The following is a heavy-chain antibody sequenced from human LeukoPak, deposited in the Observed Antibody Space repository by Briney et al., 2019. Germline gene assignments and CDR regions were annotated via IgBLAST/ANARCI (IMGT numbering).Heavy chain of an antibody. CDR3: ARGRAYYDSSGYYYDFDY. V-gene: IGHV1-8*03. CDR2: MNPNSGNT. D-gene: IGHD3-22*01. J-gene: IGHJ4*02. Sequence: ASVKVSCKASGYTFTSYDINWARQATGQGLEWMGWMNPNSGNTGYAQKFQGRVTITRNTSISTAYMELSSLRSEDTAVYYCARGRAYYDSSGYYYDFDYWGQGTLVTVSS. CDR1: GYTFTSYD.